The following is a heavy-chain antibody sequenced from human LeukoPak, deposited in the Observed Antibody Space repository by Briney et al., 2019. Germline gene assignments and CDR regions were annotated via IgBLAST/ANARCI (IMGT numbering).Heavy chain of an antibody. CDR3: AREVITIFGVVTGLDY. V-gene: IGHV4-30-4*08. D-gene: IGHD3-3*01. J-gene: IGHJ4*02. CDR2: IYYSGST. Sequence: SQTLSLTCTVSGGSISSGDYYRSWIRQPPGKGLEWIGYIYYSGSTYYNPSLKSRVTISVDTSKNQFSLKLSSVTAADTAVYYCAREVITIFGVVTGLDYWGQGTLVTVSS. CDR1: GGSISSGDYY.